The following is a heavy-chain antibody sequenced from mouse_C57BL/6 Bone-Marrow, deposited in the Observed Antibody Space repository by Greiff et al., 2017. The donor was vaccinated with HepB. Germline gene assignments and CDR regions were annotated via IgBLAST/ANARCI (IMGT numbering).Heavy chain of an antibody. D-gene: IGHD1-1*01. Sequence: QVQLQQPGAELVRPGSSVKLSCKASGYTFTSYWMDWVKQRPGQGLEWIGNIYPSDSETHYNQKFTDKATLTVDKSSSTAYMQLSSLTSEDSAVYYCARTHYGSSWYFDVWGTGTTVTVSS. CDR3: ARTHYGSSWYFDV. J-gene: IGHJ1*03. V-gene: IGHV1-61*01. CDR2: IYPSDSET. CDR1: GYTFTSYW.